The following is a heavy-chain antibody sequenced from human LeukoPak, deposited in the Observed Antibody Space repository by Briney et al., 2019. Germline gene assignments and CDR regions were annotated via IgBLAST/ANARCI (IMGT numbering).Heavy chain of an antibody. V-gene: IGHV3-23*01. Sequence: GGSLRLSCAASGFTFSSYAMSWVRQTPGKGLEWVSGISDSGGSTYYADSVKGRFTISRDNSKNTLYLQMNSLRAEDTAVYYCAKDYGPLLASYYYYGMDVWGQGTTVTVSS. J-gene: IGHJ6*02. D-gene: IGHD1-26*01. CDR3: AKDYGPLLASYYYYGMDV. CDR1: GFTFSSYA. CDR2: ISDSGGST.